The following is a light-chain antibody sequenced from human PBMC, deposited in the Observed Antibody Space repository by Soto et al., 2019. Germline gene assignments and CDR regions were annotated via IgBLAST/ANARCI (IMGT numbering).Light chain of an antibody. J-gene: IGKJ1*01. CDR2: DAS. CDR1: QSVRNSL. V-gene: IGKV3-20*01. Sequence: EIVLTQSPGTLSLSPGERATLSCRASQSVRNSLLAWYQQKPGQPPRLLIYDASTRATATPERFSGSGSGTDFTLTISRMEPDDFAVYYCQQYGSSGTLGQATKVDIK. CDR3: QQYGSSGT.